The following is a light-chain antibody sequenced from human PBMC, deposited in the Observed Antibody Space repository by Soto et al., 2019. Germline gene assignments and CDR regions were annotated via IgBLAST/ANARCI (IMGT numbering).Light chain of an antibody. V-gene: IGKV3-11*01. J-gene: IGKJ2*01. Sequence: EIVLTQSPATLSLSPGERATLSCRASKSVSSYLTWYQQKPGQAPRLLIYDASNRATDIPARFSGSGSGTDFTLTISSLEPEDCAVYYCQQRGNWPRTFGQGTKLEIK. CDR3: QQRGNWPRT. CDR1: KSVSSY. CDR2: DAS.